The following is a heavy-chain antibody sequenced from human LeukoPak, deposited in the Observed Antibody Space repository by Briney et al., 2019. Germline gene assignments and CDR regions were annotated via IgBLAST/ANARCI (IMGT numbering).Heavy chain of an antibody. Sequence: SETLSLTCTVSGGSISSSSYYWSWIRQPPGKGLEWIGEINHSGSTNYNPSLKSRVTISVDTSKNQFSLKLSSVTAADTAVYYCARGRLRCSSTSCRVYYYYGMDVWGQGTTVTVSS. CDR3: ARGRLRCSSTSCRVYYYYGMDV. J-gene: IGHJ6*02. D-gene: IGHD2-2*01. CDR2: INHSGST. CDR1: GGSISSSSYY. V-gene: IGHV4-39*07.